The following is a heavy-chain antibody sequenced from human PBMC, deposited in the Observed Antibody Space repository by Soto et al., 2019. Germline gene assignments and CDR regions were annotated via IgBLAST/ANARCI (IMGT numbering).Heavy chain of an antibody. J-gene: IGHJ4*02. CDR1: GFTFSSYG. Sequence: GGSLRLSCAASGFTFSSYGMHWVRQAPGNGLEWVAVISYDGSNKYYADSVKGRFTISRDNSKNTLYLQMNSLRAEDTAVYYCAKGALGYCSGGSCAPPFSLLGDYWGQGTLVTVSS. V-gene: IGHV3-30*18. CDR3: AKGALGYCSGGSCAPPFSLLGDY. CDR2: ISYDGSNK. D-gene: IGHD2-15*01.